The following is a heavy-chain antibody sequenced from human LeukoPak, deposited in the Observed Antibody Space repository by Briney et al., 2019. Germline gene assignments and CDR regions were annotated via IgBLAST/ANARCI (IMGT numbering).Heavy chain of an antibody. J-gene: IGHJ4*02. CDR2: IIPIFGTA. V-gene: IGHV1-69*05. D-gene: IGHD2-15*01. Sequence: SVKVSCKASGGTFSSYAISWVRQAPGQGLEWMGRIIPIFGTANYVQKFQGRVTITTDESTSTAYMELSSLRSEDTAVYYCARDSCSGGSCYPGVWGQGTLVTVSS. CDR3: ARDSCSGGSCYPGV. CDR1: GGTFSSYA.